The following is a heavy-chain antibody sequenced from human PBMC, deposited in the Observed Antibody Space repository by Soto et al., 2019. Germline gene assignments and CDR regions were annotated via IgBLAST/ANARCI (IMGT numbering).Heavy chain of an antibody. J-gene: IGHJ6*03. CDR2: IYWDDDK. CDR3: AHSPIYCIGGSCYYYYYYMDV. V-gene: IGHV2-5*02. CDR1: GFSLSTSGVG. D-gene: IGHD2-15*01. Sequence: SGPTLVNPTQTLTLTCTFSGFSLSTSGVGVGWIRQPPGKALEWLALIYWDDDKRYSPSLRSRLTITKDTSKNQVVLTMTNMDPVDTATYYCAHSPIYCIGGSCYYYYYYMDVWGKGSSVTGSS.